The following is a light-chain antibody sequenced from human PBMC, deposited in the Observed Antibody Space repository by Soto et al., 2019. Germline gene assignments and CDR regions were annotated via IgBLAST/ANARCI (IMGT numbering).Light chain of an antibody. CDR1: SSNIGANYD. V-gene: IGLV1-40*01. J-gene: IGLJ1*01. CDR2: GNS. CDR3: QSYDSSLSGYV. Sequence: QSVLTQPPSVSGAPGQRVTISCTGSSSNIGANYDVHWYQHLPGTAPKLLIYGNSNRPSGVPDRFSGSKSGTSAPLAITGLQAEDEADYYCQSYDSSLSGYVVGTGTKLTVL.